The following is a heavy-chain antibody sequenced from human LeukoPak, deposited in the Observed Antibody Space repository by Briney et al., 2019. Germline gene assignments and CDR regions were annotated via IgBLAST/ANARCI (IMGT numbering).Heavy chain of an antibody. J-gene: IGHJ2*01. CDR2: IKQDGSEK. Sequence: GGSLRLSCAASGFTFSSYWMTWVRQAPGKGLEWVANIKQDGSEKYYVDSVKGRFTISRDNAKDSLYLQMISLRAEDTAVYYCVRGGGNLDLYCELWGRGTLVTVSS. D-gene: IGHD4-23*01. CDR3: VRGGGNLDLYCEL. CDR1: GFTFSSYW. V-gene: IGHV3-7*05.